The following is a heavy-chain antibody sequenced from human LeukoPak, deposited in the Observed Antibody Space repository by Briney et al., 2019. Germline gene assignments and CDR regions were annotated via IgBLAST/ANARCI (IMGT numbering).Heavy chain of an antibody. CDR2: ISSSGTAI. J-gene: IGHJ3*02. D-gene: IGHD1-1*01. V-gene: IGHV3-48*04. Sequence: AGGSLRLSCAASGFTFSSYWMSWVRQAPGKGLEWVSYISSSGTAIYYADSVKGRFTISRDTAKNSLYLQMNSLRAEDTALYYCARDMEPDAFDIWGQGTMVTVSS. CDR3: ARDMEPDAFDI. CDR1: GFTFSSYW.